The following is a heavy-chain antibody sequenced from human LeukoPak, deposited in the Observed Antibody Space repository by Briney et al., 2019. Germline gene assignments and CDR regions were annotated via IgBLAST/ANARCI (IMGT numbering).Heavy chain of an antibody. CDR1: GFTFSSYG. J-gene: IGHJ6*04. V-gene: IGHV3-30*18. CDR3: AKDLRIVVVPAATYGKDV. D-gene: IGHD2-2*01. CDR2: ISYDGSNK. Sequence: PGGSLRLSCAASGFTFSSYGMHWVRQAPGKGLEWVAGISYDGSNKYYADSVKGRFTISRDNSKNTLYLQMNSLRAEDTAVYYCAKDLRIVVVPAATYGKDVWGKGTTVTVSS.